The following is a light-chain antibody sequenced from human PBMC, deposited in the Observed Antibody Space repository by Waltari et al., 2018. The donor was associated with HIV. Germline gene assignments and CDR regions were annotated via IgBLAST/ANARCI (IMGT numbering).Light chain of an antibody. J-gene: IGLJ3*02. CDR3: QSYDSSLSVWV. CDR1: TSNIGAGSD. V-gene: IGLV1-40*01. CDR2: GNS. Sequence: QSVLTQPPPVSVAPGQRVTISCTGGTSNIGAGSDHPCYQQIPGTAPKLLIYGNSHRPSGVPDRFSGSKSGPSASLAITGLQAEDEADYSCQSYDSSLSVWVFGGGTKLTVL.